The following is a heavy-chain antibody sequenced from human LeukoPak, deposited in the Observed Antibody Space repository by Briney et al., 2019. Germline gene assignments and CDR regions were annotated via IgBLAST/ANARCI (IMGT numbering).Heavy chain of an antibody. CDR2: ISSSSSYI. CDR1: GFTFSSYS. J-gene: IGHJ5*02. CDR3: ARDDSSRINNWFDP. Sequence: GGSLRLSCAASGFTFSSYSMNWVRQAPGKGLEWVSSISSSSSYIYYADSVKGRFTISRDNAKNSLYLQMNSLRAEDTAVYYCARDDSSRINNWFDPWGQGTLVTVSS. V-gene: IGHV3-21*01. D-gene: IGHD3-22*01.